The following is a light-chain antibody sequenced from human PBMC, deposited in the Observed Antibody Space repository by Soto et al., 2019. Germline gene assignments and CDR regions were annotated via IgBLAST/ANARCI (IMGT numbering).Light chain of an antibody. CDR3: QHYNSYSEA. CDR2: AVS. Sequence: ILMTQSRATLSVSPGRRPTLPCRASQSVNNNLAWYQQKPGQAPRLFIHAVSTRATGIPARFSGSVYGTEFTLTISSLQTDDFATYYCQHYNSYSEAFGQGTKVDIK. V-gene: IGKV3-15*01. J-gene: IGKJ1*01. CDR1: QSVNNN.